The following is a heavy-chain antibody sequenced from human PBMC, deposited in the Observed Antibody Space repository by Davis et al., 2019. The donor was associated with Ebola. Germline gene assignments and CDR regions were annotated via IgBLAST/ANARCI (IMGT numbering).Heavy chain of an antibody. V-gene: IGHV4-59*01. CDR2: IYSNGVSI. CDR1: GFIFSNYD. CDR3: ARDGSTWTQGKYDY. J-gene: IGHJ4*02. Sequence: PGGSLRLSCAASGFIFSNYDMSWVRQAPGKGLEWIGYIYSNGVSIHYNPSLKGRVSMSIDTSKNLLSLSLTSVTAADTAVYYCARDGSTWTQGKYDYWGQGTLVTVSS. D-gene: IGHD3/OR15-3a*01.